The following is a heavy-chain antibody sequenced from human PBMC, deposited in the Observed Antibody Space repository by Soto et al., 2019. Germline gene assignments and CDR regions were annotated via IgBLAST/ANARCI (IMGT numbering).Heavy chain of an antibody. J-gene: IGHJ4*02. CDR2: IIPIFGTA. Sequence: SVKVSCKASGLTFSSYAISWVRQAPGQGLEWMGGIIPIFGTANYAQKFQGRVTITADESTSTAYMELSSLRSEDTAVYYCAREILCSTVFDYWGQGTLVTNCS. V-gene: IGHV1-69*13. CDR3: AREILCSTVFDY. CDR1: GLTFSSYA. D-gene: IGHD3-16*01.